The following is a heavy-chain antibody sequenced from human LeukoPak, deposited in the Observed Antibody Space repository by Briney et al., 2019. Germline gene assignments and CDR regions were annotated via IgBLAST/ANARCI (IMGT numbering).Heavy chain of an antibody. CDR3: ARVSGYNAPFDFDY. Sequence: GASVKVSCKASGGTFSSYAISWVRQAPGQGLEWMGGIIPIFGTANYAQKFQGRVTITADESTSTAYMELSSLRSEDTAVYYCARVSGYNAPFDFDYWGQGTLVTVSS. D-gene: IGHD5-24*01. CDR2: IIPIFGTA. CDR1: GGTFSSYA. V-gene: IGHV1-69*13. J-gene: IGHJ4*02.